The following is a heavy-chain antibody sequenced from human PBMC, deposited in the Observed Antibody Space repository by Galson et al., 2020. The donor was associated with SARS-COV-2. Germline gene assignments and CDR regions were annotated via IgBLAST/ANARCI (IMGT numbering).Heavy chain of an antibody. D-gene: IGHD1-26*01. CDR3: ARDSLMYSGRAGGYFDY. CDR2: ISYDGSNK. CDR1: GFTFSSHA. J-gene: IGHJ4*02. V-gene: IGHV3-30-3*01. Sequence: QAGGSLRLSCAASGFTFSSHAMHWVRQAPGKGLEWVAVISYDGSNKYYADSVRGRFTISRDNSENTLYLQMNSLRAEDTAFYYCARDSLMYSGRAGGYFDYWGQGTLVTVSS.